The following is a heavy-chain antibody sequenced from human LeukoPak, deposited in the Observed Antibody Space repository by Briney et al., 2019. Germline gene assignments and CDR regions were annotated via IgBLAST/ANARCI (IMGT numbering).Heavy chain of an antibody. D-gene: IGHD1-14*01. CDR3: ARQFNRESPFDP. CDR1: GGSISSYY. V-gene: IGHV4-59*08. Sequence: PSETLSLTCTVSGGSISSYYWSWIRQPPGKGLEWIGYIYYSGSTNYSPSLKSRVTISVDTSKNQFSLKLSSVTAADTAVYYCARQFNRESPFDPWGQGTLVTVSS. CDR2: IYYSGST. J-gene: IGHJ5*02.